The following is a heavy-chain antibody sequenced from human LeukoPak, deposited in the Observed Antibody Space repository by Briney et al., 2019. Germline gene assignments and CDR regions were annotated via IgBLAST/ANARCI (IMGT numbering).Heavy chain of an antibody. CDR3: AREIGMGAFDYYYYGMDV. J-gene: IGHJ6*02. CDR1: GYTFTNYY. D-gene: IGHD3-16*01. Sequence: ASVKVSCKASGYTFTNYYMQWVRQAPGQGLEWMGIINPSGGSTSYAQKFQGRVTMTRDTSTSTVYMELSSLRSEDTAVYYCAREIGMGAFDYYYYGMDVWGQGTTVTVSS. CDR2: INPSGGST. V-gene: IGHV1-46*01.